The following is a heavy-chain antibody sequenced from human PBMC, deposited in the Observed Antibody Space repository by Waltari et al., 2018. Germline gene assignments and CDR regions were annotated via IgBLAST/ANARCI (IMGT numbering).Heavy chain of an antibody. D-gene: IGHD6-13*01. J-gene: IGHJ4*02. V-gene: IGHV3-23*01. CDR3: AKDSGGISSSWIDY. Sequence: EVQLLESGGGLVQPGGSLRLSCAASGFTFSSYAVSWVRQAPGTGLEWVSAISGSGGSTYYADPVKGRFTISRDNSKNTLYLQMNSLRAEDTAVYYCAKDSGGISSSWIDYWGQGTLVTVSS. CDR2: ISGSGGST. CDR1: GFTFSSYA.